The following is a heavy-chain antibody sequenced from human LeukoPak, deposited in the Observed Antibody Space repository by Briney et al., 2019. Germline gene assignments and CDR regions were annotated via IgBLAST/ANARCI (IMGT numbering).Heavy chain of an antibody. Sequence: GASVKVSCKASGGTFSSYAISWVRQAPGQGLEWMGRIIPILGIANYAQKFQGRVTITADKSTSTAYMELSSLRSEDTAVYYCARMPFGIAAAGIESDWGQGTLVTVSS. CDR2: IIPILGIA. CDR1: GGTFSSYA. D-gene: IGHD6-13*01. CDR3: ARMPFGIAAAGIESD. J-gene: IGHJ4*02. V-gene: IGHV1-69*04.